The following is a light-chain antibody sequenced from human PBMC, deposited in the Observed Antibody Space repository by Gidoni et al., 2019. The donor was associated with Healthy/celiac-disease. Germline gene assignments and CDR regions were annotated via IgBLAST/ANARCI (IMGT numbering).Light chain of an antibody. J-gene: IGKJ4*01. Sequence: SVSSNLAWYQQKPGQAPRLLIYGASTRATGIPARFSGSGSGTEFTLTLSSLQSEYFAVYYCQQYNNWPPLTFGGGTKVEIK. CDR1: SVSSN. CDR3: QQYNNWPPLT. V-gene: IGKV3-15*01. CDR2: GAS.